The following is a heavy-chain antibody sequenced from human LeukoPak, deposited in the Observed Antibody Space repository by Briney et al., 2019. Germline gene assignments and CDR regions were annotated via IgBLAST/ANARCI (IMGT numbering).Heavy chain of an antibody. J-gene: IGHJ5*02. CDR1: GHTFTNYD. CDR3: ARRLAARREGNWFDP. V-gene: IGHV1-8*03. Sequence: APVKVSCKASGHTFTNYDINWVRQATGQGLEWMGWMNPNSGNTGYAQQFQGRVSITRNTSISTAYMELSSLRSEDTAVYYCARRLAARREGNWFDPWGQGTLVTVSS. CDR2: MNPNSGNT. D-gene: IGHD6-6*01.